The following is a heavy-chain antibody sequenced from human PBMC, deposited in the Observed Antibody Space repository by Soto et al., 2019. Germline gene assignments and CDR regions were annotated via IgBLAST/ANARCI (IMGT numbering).Heavy chain of an antibody. J-gene: IGHJ5*02. CDR1: GLTFNRYW. CDR3: VREFCSGGNCYTYYFDP. D-gene: IGHD2-15*01. CDR2: INTDGTNS. Sequence: DVQLVETGGGIVPPGGSLRLSCAASGLTFNRYWMHWVRHAPGKGLVWVSHINTDGTNSNYADSVKGRFTISRDNAKSTLFLQMNSLRDEDTAVYYCVREFCSGGNCYTYYFDPWGQGIPVTVSS. V-gene: IGHV3-74*01.